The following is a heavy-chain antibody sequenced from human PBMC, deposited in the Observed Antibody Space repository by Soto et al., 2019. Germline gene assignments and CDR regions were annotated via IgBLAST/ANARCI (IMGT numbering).Heavy chain of an antibody. J-gene: IGHJ3*02. CDR2: IKQDGREK. CDR3: AREKTPNAFDI. Sequence: GGSLRLSCAASGFTFISYWMSWVRQAPGKGLEWVANIKQDGREKYYVDSVKGRFTISRDNAKNSLYLQMNSLRAEDTAVYYCAREKTPNAFDIWGQGTMVTVSS. V-gene: IGHV3-7*03. CDR1: GFTFISYW.